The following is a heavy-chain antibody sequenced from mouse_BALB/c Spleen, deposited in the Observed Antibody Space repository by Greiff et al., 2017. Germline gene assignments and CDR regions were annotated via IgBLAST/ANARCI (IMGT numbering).Heavy chain of an antibody. J-gene: IGHJ4*01. D-gene: IGHD2-4*01. V-gene: IGHV14-1*02. CDR3: ARTMNTTDYYAMDY. CDR2: IDPENGNT. Sequence: EVQLQQSGAELVRPGALVKLSCKASGFNIKDYYMHWVKQRPEQGLEWIGWIDPENGNTIYDPKFQGKASITADTSSNTAYLQLSSLTSEDTAVYYCARTMNTTDYYAMDYWGQGTSVTVSS. CDR1: GFNIKDYY.